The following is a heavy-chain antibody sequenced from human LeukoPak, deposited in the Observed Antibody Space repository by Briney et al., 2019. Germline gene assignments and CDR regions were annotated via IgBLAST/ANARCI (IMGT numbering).Heavy chain of an antibody. CDR1: GDSVSISSGA. CDR3: ARHDYGTKSYDY. CDR2: TYYRSKWYN. J-gene: IGHJ4*02. Sequence: SQTLSLTFALSGDSVSISSGAWNWIRQSPSRGLEWLGSTYYRSKWYNDFALSVKSRIIINPDTSKNQFSLQLNSVTPEDTAVYYCARHDYGTKSYDYWGQGTLVTVSS. D-gene: IGHD4-17*01. V-gene: IGHV6-1*01.